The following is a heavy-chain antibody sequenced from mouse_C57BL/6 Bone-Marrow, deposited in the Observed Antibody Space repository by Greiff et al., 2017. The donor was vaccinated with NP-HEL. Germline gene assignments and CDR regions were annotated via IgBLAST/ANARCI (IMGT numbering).Heavy chain of an antibody. D-gene: IGHD1-1*01. Sequence: VQLQESGAELVRPGASVKLSCKASGYTFTDYYINWVKQRPGQGLEWIARIYPGSGNTYYNEKFKGKATLTAEKSSSTAYMQLSSLTSEESAVYFCARGVLRSYYFDYWGQGTTLTVSS. J-gene: IGHJ2*01. CDR3: ARGVLRSYYFDY. CDR1: GYTFTDYY. CDR2: IYPGSGNT. V-gene: IGHV1-76*01.